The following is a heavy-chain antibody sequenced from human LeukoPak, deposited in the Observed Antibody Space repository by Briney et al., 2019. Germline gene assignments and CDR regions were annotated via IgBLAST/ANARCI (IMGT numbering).Heavy chain of an antibody. D-gene: IGHD3-10*01. V-gene: IGHV3-30*18. CDR3: AKNGNDGSGSFDP. CDR2: ISYDGSNK. CDR1: GFTFGSYG. Sequence: GGSLRLSCPASGFTFGSYGMHWVRQAPGKGLEWVAVISYDGSNKYYADSVKGRFTISRDNSKNTLYLQMNSLRAEDTAVYYCAKNGNDGSGSFDPWGQGTLVTVSS. J-gene: IGHJ5*02.